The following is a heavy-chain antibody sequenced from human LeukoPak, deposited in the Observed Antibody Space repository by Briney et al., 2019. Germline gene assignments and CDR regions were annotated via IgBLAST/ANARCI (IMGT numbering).Heavy chain of an antibody. V-gene: IGHV3-30*18. CDR3: AKGPNYGGFDY. J-gene: IGHJ4*02. D-gene: IGHD4-23*01. CDR1: GFTFSSYG. CDR2: ISYDGSNK. Sequence: GRSLRLSCAASGFTFSSYGMHWVRQAPGKGLEWVAVISYDGSNKYYADSVKGRFTISRDNSKNTLYLQMNSLRAEDTAVYYRAKGPNYGGFDYWGQGTLVTVSS.